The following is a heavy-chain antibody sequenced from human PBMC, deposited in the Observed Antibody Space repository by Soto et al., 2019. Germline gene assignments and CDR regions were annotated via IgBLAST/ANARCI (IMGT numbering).Heavy chain of an antibody. CDR3: AREWDGDGFNSGWYDP. D-gene: IGHD1-26*01. Sequence: HPGGSLRLSCAASGFTFSSYSMNWVRQAPGKGLEWVSYISSSSNTIYYADSVKGRFTISRDNAKNSLYLQMNSLRAEDTAVYYCAREWDGDGFNSGWYDPWSQGTLVTVSS. CDR1: GFTFSSYS. J-gene: IGHJ5*02. V-gene: IGHV3-48*01. CDR2: ISSSSNTI.